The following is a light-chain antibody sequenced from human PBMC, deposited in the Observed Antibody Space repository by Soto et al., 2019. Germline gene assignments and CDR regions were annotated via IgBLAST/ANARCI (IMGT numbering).Light chain of an antibody. CDR3: QHYNYWPYT. J-gene: IGKJ2*01. V-gene: IGKV3-15*01. Sequence: DIVLTHSPGTLSLSPCERAILSASASQTVNNNYLAWCQQKPGQAPRLLIYGASNRATGVPARFSGSGSGTDFTLTISSLQSEDFAVYYCQHYNYWPYTFGQGTKVDIK. CDR2: GAS. CDR1: QTVNNNY.